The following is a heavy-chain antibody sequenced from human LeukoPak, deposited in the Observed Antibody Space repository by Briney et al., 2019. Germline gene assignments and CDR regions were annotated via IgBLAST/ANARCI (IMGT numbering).Heavy chain of an antibody. CDR3: ARDRTTVTTGYYGMDV. D-gene: IGHD4-17*01. V-gene: IGHV1-2*02. CDR2: VNPNTGVT. Sequence: ASVKVSCKASGYTFTGYYMHWVRQAPGQGLEWMGWVNPNTGVTNYAQKFQGRVTLTRDTSIITAYMELTRLRSDDTAMYYCARDRTTVTTGYYGMDVWGQGTTLTVSS. J-gene: IGHJ6*02. CDR1: GYTFTGYY.